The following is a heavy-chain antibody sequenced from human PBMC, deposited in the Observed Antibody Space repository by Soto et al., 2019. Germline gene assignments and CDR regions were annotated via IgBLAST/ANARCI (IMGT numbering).Heavy chain of an antibody. Sequence: GGSLRLSCVGSGFTFSTYSINWVRQAPGKGLEWVSSISSRSDIYYADSVKGRFTISRDNAKNSVFLQMNSLRAEDTAVYYCAREYTAWPLAYGLDVWGQGTTVTVSS. CDR2: ISSRSDI. CDR3: AREYTAWPLAYGLDV. J-gene: IGHJ6*02. CDR1: GFTFSTYS. V-gene: IGHV3-21*01. D-gene: IGHD2-2*02.